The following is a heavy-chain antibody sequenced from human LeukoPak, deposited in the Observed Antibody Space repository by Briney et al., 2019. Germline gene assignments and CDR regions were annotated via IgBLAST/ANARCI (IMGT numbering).Heavy chain of an antibody. J-gene: IGHJ4*02. CDR3: ARDSNSFPNYFDF. Sequence: PGGSLRLSCAGSGFTVTSNYMSWVRQAPGGGLEWVSLIYSAGDTFYSDSVKGRFTISRDSSKNTLYLQMNSLRTEDTAIYYCARDSNSFPNYFDFWGQGTLVTVSS. D-gene: IGHD2-21*01. CDR1: GFTVTSNY. V-gene: IGHV3-53*01. CDR2: IYSAGDT.